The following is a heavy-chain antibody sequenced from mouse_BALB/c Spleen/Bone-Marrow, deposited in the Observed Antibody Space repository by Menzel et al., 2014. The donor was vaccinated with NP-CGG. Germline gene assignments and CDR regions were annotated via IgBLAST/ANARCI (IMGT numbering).Heavy chain of an antibody. CDR1: GYTFINYL. V-gene: IGHV1-4*02. CDR2: INPSSGYI. J-gene: IGHJ4*01. Sequence: QVQQSAAELARPGASVKMSCKATGYTFINYLIHWIKKRPGQGLEWIGYINPSSGYIEYNQNFKDKTTLTADKSSSTAYMQLSSLTSEDSAVYYCTRGLPGYWGQGTSVTVSS. CDR3: TRGLPGY.